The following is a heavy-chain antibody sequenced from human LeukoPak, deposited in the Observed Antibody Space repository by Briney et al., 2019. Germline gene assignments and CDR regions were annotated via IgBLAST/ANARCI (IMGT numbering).Heavy chain of an antibody. CDR2: ISGSGSTI. CDR1: GFTFSDYY. CDR3: ARDDVMTRNAFDI. V-gene: IGHV3-11*04. D-gene: IGHD3-16*01. J-gene: IGHJ3*02. Sequence: GGSLRLSCAASGFTFSDYYMSWIRQAPGKGLEWVSYISGSGSTIYYADSVKGRFTISRDNSKNTLYLQMNSLRAEDTAVYYCARDDVMTRNAFDIWGQGTMVTVSS.